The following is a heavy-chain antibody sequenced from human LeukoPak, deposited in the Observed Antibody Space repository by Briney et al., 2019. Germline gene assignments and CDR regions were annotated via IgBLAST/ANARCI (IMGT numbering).Heavy chain of an antibody. Sequence: GGSLRLSCEVSGFTFSSYAMTWVRQAPGKGLEWVSTISGSGGSTYYADSVKGRFTISRDNSKNTLYLQMNSLRAEDTAVYYCAPDLRGAAWSLDYWGQGTLVTVSS. CDR1: GFTFSSYA. CDR2: ISGSGGST. CDR3: APDLRGAAWSLDY. D-gene: IGHD2-15*01. J-gene: IGHJ4*02. V-gene: IGHV3-23*01.